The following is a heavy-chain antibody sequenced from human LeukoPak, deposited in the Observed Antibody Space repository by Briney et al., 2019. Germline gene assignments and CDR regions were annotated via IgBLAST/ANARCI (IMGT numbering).Heavy chain of an antibody. Sequence: GGSLRLSCAASGLTVSTNYMSWVRQAPGKGLEWVSVICRGGSTYYADSVTGRFTISRDNSKNTLYLQMHSLRAEDTAVYYCARAYGSSWYFDYWGQGTLVTVSS. CDR2: ICRGGST. CDR3: ARAYGSSWYFDY. V-gene: IGHV3-66*01. D-gene: IGHD6-13*01. J-gene: IGHJ4*02. CDR1: GLTVSTNY.